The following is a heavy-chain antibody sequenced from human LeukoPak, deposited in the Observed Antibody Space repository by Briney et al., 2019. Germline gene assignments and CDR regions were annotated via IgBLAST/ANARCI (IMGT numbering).Heavy chain of an antibody. CDR1: GYSISSGYY. Sequence: PSETLSLTCTVSGYSISSGYYWGWIRQPPGKGLEWIGEINHSGSTNYNPSLKSRVTISVDTSKNQFSLKLSSVTAADTAVYYCARRVDIVVVVAAAGRYNWFDPWGQGTLVTVSS. V-gene: IGHV4-38-2*02. CDR3: ARRVDIVVVVAAAGRYNWFDP. CDR2: INHSGST. J-gene: IGHJ5*02. D-gene: IGHD2-15*01.